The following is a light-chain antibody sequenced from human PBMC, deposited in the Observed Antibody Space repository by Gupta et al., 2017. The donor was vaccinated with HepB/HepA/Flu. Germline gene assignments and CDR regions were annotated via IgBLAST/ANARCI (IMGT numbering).Light chain of an antibody. Sequence: IQLTQSPSSLSASVGDRVTITCRASQGISIALAWYQQKPGKAPKLLIYDASSLESGVPSRFSGSGCGTDFTLTISSRQPEDFATYYCQLVNNYPPFTFGHGTKVDIK. J-gene: IGKJ3*01. CDR2: DAS. V-gene: IGKV1D-13*01. CDR1: QGISIA. CDR3: QLVNNYPPFT.